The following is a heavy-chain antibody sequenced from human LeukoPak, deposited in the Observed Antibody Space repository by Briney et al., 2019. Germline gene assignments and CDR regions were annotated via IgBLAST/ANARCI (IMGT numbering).Heavy chain of an antibody. J-gene: IGHJ5*02. D-gene: IGHD3-10*01. CDR3: ARVFLFRYYYGSGSYYGYNWFDP. CDR2: IIPIFGTA. V-gene: IGHV1-69*01. CDR1: GGTFSSYA. Sequence: SVKVSCKASGGTFSSYAISWVRQAPGQGLEWMGGIIPIFGTANYAQKFQGRVTISAHESTSTAYMELSSLRSEDTAVYYCARVFLFRYYYGSGSYYGYNWFDPWGQGTLVTVSS.